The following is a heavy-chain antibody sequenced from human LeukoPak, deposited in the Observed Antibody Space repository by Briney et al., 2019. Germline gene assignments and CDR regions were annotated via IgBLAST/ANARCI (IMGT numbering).Heavy chain of an antibody. CDR2: INPNSGGT. CDR1: GYTFTGHY. D-gene: IGHD6-13*01. Sequence: ASVRVSCKASGYTFTGHYMHWVRQAPGQGLEWMGWINPNSGGTNYAQKFQGRVTMTRDTSISTAYMELSRLRFDDTAVYYCARAIAAAARADYWGQGTLVTVSS. J-gene: IGHJ4*02. CDR3: ARAIAAAARADY. V-gene: IGHV1-2*02.